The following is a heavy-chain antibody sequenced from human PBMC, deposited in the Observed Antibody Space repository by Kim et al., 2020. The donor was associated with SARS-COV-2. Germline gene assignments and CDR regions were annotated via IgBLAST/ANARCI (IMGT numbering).Heavy chain of an antibody. D-gene: IGHD6-13*01. CDR3: AKGRAATYYLDY. V-gene: IGHV3-23*01. Sequence: DADSGQGRFTMSRDNSKNTLYLQMSSLRAEDTAVYYGAKGRAATYYLDYWGQGTLVTVSS. J-gene: IGHJ4*02.